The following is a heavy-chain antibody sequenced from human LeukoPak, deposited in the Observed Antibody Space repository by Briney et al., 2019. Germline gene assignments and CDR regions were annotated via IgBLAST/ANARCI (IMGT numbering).Heavy chain of an antibody. V-gene: IGHV1-69*13. Sequence: GASVKVSCKASGGTFSSYAISWVRQAPGQGLEWMEGIIPIFGTANYAQKFQGRVTITADESTSTAYMELSSLRSEDTAVYYCAREVEFWGDYYYMDVWGKGTTVTVSS. J-gene: IGHJ6*03. CDR3: AREVEFWGDYYYMDV. CDR2: IIPIFGTA. D-gene: IGHD3-16*01. CDR1: GGTFSSYA.